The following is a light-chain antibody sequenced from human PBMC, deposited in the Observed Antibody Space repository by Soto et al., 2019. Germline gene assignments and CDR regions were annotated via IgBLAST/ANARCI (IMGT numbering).Light chain of an antibody. J-gene: IGKJ2*01. V-gene: IGKV3-20*01. CDR2: GAS. CDR3: QQYGSSLFT. CDR1: QSVSSSY. Sequence: EIVLTQSPGTLSLSLGERATLSCRASQSVSSSYLAWYQQKPGQAPRLLIYGASSRATGIPDRFSGSGSGTDFTLTISRLEPEDCAVYYCQQYGSSLFTFGQGTKLEIK.